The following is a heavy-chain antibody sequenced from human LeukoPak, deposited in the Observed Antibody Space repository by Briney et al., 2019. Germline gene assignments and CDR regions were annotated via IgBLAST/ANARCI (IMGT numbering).Heavy chain of an antibody. V-gene: IGHV3-30*12. Sequence: PGGSLRLSCETSGFTFISYGMHWVRQTPGKGLEWVAVISKDGGNKFYADSVKGRFTISRDNAKNLLYLQMNSLRAEDTGRYYCARENSGIAATDIIDYWGQGPLVTVSS. D-gene: IGHD6-13*01. CDR1: GFTFISYG. CDR2: ISKDGGNK. J-gene: IGHJ4*02. CDR3: ARENSGIAATDIIDY.